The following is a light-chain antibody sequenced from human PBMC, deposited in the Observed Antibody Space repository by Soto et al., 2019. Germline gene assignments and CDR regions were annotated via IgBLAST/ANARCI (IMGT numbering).Light chain of an antibody. Sequence: IQMTQSPSSLSASVGDRVTITCRASQSISSYLNWYQQKPGKAPKLLIYAASSLQSGVPSRFSGSGSGTDFTLTISSLQPEDFATYYCQQSYSTPPVFGQGTKVDNK. CDR1: QSISSY. V-gene: IGKV1-39*01. J-gene: IGKJ1*01. CDR2: AAS. CDR3: QQSYSTPPV.